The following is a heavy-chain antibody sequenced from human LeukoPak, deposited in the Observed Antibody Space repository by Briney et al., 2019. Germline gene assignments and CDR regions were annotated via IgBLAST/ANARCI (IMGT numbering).Heavy chain of an antibody. D-gene: IGHD2-2*01. CDR3: ASSAMPTNWFDP. V-gene: IGHV1-69*01. Sequence: SVKVSCTASGGTFSSYAISWVRQAPGQGLEWMGGIIPIFGTANYAQKFQGRVTITADESTSTAYMELSSLRSEDTAVYYCASSAMPTNWFDPWGQGTLVTVSS. J-gene: IGHJ5*02. CDR2: IIPIFGTA. CDR1: GGTFSSYA.